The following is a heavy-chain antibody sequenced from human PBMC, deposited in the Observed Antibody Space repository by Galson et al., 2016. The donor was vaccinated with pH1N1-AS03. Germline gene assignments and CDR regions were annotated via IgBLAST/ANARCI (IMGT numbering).Heavy chain of an antibody. J-gene: IGHJ4*02. Sequence: SETLSLTCAVYGGSFSGYYWTWIRQPPGKGLEWFGEINHSGTTNYNPSLKSRVTMAGDTSKNQFSLKLNSVTAADTAVYFCARDYGRWETPHYFDHWGQGTLVTVSS. CDR1: GGSFSGYY. V-gene: IGHV4-34*01. CDR2: INHSGTT. CDR3: ARDYGRWETPHYFDH. D-gene: IGHD1-26*01.